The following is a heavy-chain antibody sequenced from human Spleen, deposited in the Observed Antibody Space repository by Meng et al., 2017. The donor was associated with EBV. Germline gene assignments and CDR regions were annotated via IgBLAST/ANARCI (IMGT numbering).Heavy chain of an antibody. V-gene: IGHV1-8*01. J-gene: IGHJ4*02. CDR3: ARGTRGYSSSLGGDY. D-gene: IGHD6-13*01. CDR1: GYTFTTYE. CDR2: MNPNSGNT. Sequence: GQRVESGAEVKKPWASVKVSCKASGYTFTTYEINWVRQATGQGLEWMGWMNPNSGNTGYAQKFQGRVTMTRNTSISTAYMELSSLRSDDTAVYYCARGTRGYSSSLGGDYWGQGTLVTVSS.